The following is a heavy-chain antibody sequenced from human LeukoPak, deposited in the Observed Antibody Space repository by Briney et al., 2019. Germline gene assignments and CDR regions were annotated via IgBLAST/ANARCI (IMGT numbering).Heavy chain of an antibody. V-gene: IGHV1-18*01. J-gene: IGHJ5*02. Sequence: ASVKVSCRASGYTFTSYGISWVRQAPGQGLEWMGWISAYNGNTNYAQKLRGRVTMTTDTSTNTAYMELRSLRSDDTAVYYCARAPRAYDFWSGSWFDPWGQGTLVTVSS. CDR2: ISAYNGNT. CDR3: ARAPRAYDFWSGSWFDP. D-gene: IGHD3-3*01. CDR1: GYTFTSYG.